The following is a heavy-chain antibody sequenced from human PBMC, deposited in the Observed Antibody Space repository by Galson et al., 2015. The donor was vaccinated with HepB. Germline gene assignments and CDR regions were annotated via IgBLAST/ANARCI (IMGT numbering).Heavy chain of an antibody. V-gene: IGHV6-1*01. D-gene: IGHD7-27*01. J-gene: IGHJ6*03. CDR2: TYYRSKWYN. CDR1: GDSVSSNSAA. CDR3: ARRSVTGEGGYYYYYMDV. Sequence: CAISGDSVSSNSAAWNWIRQSPSRGLEWLGRTYYRSKWYNDYAVSVKSRITINPDTSKNQFSLQLNSVTPEDTAVYYCARRSVTGEGGYYYYYMDVWGKGTTVTVSS.